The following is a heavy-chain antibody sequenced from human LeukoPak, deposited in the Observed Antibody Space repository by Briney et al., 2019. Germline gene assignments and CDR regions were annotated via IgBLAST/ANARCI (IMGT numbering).Heavy chain of an antibody. CDR2: IYRVGNT. Sequence: GGSLRLSCAASGFIVSTDFMIWVRQAPGKGLEWLSTIYRVGNTYYADSVKGRFTTSRDTSKNTLYLQMNSLRGEDTAVYYCANRGIWGQGALVTVSS. CDR3: ANRGI. CDR1: GFIVSTDF. J-gene: IGHJ4*02. V-gene: IGHV3-53*01.